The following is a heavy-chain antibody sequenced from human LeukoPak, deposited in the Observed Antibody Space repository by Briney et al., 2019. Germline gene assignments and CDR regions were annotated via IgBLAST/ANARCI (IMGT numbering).Heavy chain of an antibody. Sequence: GGSLRLSCAASGFTFSSYSMNWVRQAPGEGLEWVSSISSSGSYIYYADSMQGRFTISRDNSKNSLFLQMNSLRAEDTAVYYCARGLYPDYYVSSGSSPPEHWGQGTLVTVSS. D-gene: IGHD3-22*01. V-gene: IGHV3-21*01. CDR3: ARGLYPDYYVSSGSSPPEH. CDR1: GFTFSSYS. J-gene: IGHJ1*01. CDR2: ISSSGSYI.